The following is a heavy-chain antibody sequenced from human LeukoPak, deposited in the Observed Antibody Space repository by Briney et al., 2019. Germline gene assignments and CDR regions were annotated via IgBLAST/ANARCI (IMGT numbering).Heavy chain of an antibody. D-gene: IGHD5-12*01. V-gene: IGHV3-23*01. Sequence: GGSLRLSCAASGFTFSSCAMRWVRQAPGKGLEWVSAISGSGSSTYYADSVQGRFTISRDNSENTLYLQMNSLRAEDTAVYYCAKDRRGYDRIIEYWGQGTLVTVSS. CDR2: ISGSGSST. J-gene: IGHJ4*02. CDR1: GFTFSSCA. CDR3: AKDRRGYDRIIEY.